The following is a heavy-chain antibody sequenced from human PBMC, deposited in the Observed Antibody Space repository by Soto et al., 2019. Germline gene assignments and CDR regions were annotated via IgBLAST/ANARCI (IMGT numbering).Heavy chain of an antibody. CDR3: ARPWGGYSYGPHFDY. CDR2: INAGNGNT. V-gene: IGHV1-3*01. D-gene: IGHD5-18*01. J-gene: IGHJ4*02. Sequence: GASVKVSCKASGYTFTSYAMHWVRQAPGQRLEWMGWINAGNGNTKYSQKSQGRVTITRDTSASTAYMELSSLRSEDTAVYYCARPWGGYSYGPHFDYWGQGTLVTVSS. CDR1: GYTFTSYA.